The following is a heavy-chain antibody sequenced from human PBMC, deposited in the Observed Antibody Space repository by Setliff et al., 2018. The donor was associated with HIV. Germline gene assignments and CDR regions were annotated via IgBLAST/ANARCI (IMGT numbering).Heavy chain of an antibody. J-gene: IGHJ4*02. CDR1: GGSISTYH. CDR2: IQTSGSA. V-gene: IGHV4-4*08. D-gene: IGHD2-15*01. Sequence: SETLSLTCTVSGGSISTYHWSWIRQPPGKGLEWIGYIQTSGSANYNPSLKSRVTISVETSKSQFSLRLTSVAATDTAVYYCARDDRCSGDTCYYYWGQGALVTVSS. CDR3: ARDDRCSGDTCYYY.